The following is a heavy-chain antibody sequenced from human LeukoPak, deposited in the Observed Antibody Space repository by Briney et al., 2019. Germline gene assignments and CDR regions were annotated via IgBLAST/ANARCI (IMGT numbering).Heavy chain of an antibody. J-gene: IGHJ5*02. CDR2: INHSGST. D-gene: IGHD3-16*02. CDR1: GGSFSGYY. CDR3: ARGLYDYVWGSYRKGWFDP. Sequence: SETLSLTCAVYGGSFSGYYWSRIRQPPGKGLEWIGEINHSGSTNYNPSLKSRVTISVDTSKNQFSLKLSSVTAADTAVYYCARGLYDYVWGSYRKGWFDPWGQGTLVTVSS. V-gene: IGHV4-34*01.